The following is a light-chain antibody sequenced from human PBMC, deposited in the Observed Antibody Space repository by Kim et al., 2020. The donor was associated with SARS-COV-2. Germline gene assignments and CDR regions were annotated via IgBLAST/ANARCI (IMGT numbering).Light chain of an antibody. CDR3: GADHGSGSNFVRV. J-gene: IGLJ2*01. CDR2: VGTGGIVG. Sequence: CTLSSGYSNYKVDWYEQRPGKGPRFVMRVGTGGIVGSKGDGIPDRFSVLGSGLNRYLTIKNIQEEDESDYHCGADHGSGSNFVRVFGGGTQLTVL. CDR1: SGYSNYK. V-gene: IGLV9-49*01.